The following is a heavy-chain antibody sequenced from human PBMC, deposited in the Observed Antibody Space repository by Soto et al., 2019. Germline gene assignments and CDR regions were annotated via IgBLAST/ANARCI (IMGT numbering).Heavy chain of an antibody. D-gene: IGHD2-2*01. CDR3: ARGGVVVPASYYYYGMDV. J-gene: IGHJ6*02. V-gene: IGHV1-69*06. Sequence: QVQLVQSGAEVKKPGSSVKVSCKASGGTFSSYAISWVRQAPGQGLEWMGGIIPIFGTANYAQKFQGRVTITADKSTSTAYMELISLRSEDTAVYYCARGGVVVPASYYYYGMDVWGQGTTVTVSS. CDR1: GGTFSSYA. CDR2: IIPIFGTA.